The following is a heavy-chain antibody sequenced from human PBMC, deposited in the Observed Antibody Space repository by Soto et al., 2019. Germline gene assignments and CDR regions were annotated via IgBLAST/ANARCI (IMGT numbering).Heavy chain of an antibody. J-gene: IGHJ4*02. CDR1: GYTFTSYG. CDR3: ARSIVVVTALDY. V-gene: IGHV1-69*13. D-gene: IGHD2-21*02. CDR2: IIPIFGTA. Sequence: GASVKVSCKTSGYTFTSYGINWVRQAPGQGLEWMGGIIPIFGTANYAQKFQGRVTITADESASTAYMELSSLRSEDTAVYYCARSIVVVTALDYWGQGTLVTVSS.